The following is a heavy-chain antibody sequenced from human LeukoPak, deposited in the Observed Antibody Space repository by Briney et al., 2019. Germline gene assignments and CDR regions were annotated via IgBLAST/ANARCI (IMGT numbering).Heavy chain of an antibody. Sequence: GGSLRLSCAASGFTVSSNYMSWVRQAPGKGLGWVSVIYSGGSTYYADSVKGRFTISRDNSKNTLYLQMNSLRAEDTAVYYCASAGGYCSSTSCPMGVWGKGTTVTVSS. CDR3: ASAGGYCSSTSCPMGV. V-gene: IGHV3-53*01. CDR2: IYSGGST. J-gene: IGHJ6*04. CDR1: GFTVSSNY. D-gene: IGHD2-2*01.